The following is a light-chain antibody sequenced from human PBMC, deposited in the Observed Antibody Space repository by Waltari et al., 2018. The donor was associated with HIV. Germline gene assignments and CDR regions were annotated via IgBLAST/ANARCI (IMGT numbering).Light chain of an antibody. CDR2: STN. Sequence: QTVVTQEPSFSVSPGGTVTLNCGLSSGSVYASYCPSWYQQTPGQAPRSLIYSTNTRSSWFPVRFSVSILGNKAALPITGAQADDESVYYCSLYMCGGIWVVGGGTKLTVL. J-gene: IGLJ3*02. CDR3: SLYMCGGIWV. CDR1: SGSVYASYC. V-gene: IGLV8-61*01.